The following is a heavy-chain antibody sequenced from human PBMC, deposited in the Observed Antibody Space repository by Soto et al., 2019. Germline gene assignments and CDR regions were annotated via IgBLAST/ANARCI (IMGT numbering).Heavy chain of an antibody. Sequence: ASVKVSCKASGYTFTSYCISWVRQAPGQGLEWMGWISAYNGNTNYAQKLQGRVTMTTDTSTSTAYMELRSLRSDDTAVYYCARDSGGYSSRWYWFDTRGQGTLVPVSS. J-gene: IGHJ5*02. D-gene: IGHD6-13*01. CDR2: ISAYNGNT. CDR3: ARDSGGYSSRWYWFDT. CDR1: GYTFTSYC. V-gene: IGHV1-18*01.